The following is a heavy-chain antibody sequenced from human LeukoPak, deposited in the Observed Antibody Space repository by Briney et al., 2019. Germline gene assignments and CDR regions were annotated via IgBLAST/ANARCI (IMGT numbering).Heavy chain of an antibody. V-gene: IGHV4-30-2*06. J-gene: IGHJ3*02. CDR3: ASVWHGDSGMNFQALDI. CDR1: GGSISSDGYS. D-gene: IGHD2-21*01. CDR2: VYHTGST. Sequence: SETLSLTCAVSGGSISSDGYSWNWIRQSPGTGLEWIGYVYHTGSTYYNPSLRSRVTLSLDTSKNQFSLKLVSVTAADTAVYCCASVWHGDSGMNFQALDIWGQGTMVAVSS.